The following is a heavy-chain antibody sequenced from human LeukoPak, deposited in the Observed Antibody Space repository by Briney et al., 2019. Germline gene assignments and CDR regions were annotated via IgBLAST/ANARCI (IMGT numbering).Heavy chain of an antibody. CDR2: ISYDGSNK. D-gene: IGHD2-2*01. V-gene: IGHV3-30-3*01. CDR3: ARGADRVPAAAFDY. J-gene: IGHJ4*02. CDR1: GFTFSSYA. Sequence: GGSLRLSCAASGFTFSSYAMHWVRQAPGKGLEWVAVISYDGSNKYYADSVKGRFTISRDNSKNTLYLQMNSLRAEDTAVYYCARGADRVPAAAFDYWGQGTLVTVSS.